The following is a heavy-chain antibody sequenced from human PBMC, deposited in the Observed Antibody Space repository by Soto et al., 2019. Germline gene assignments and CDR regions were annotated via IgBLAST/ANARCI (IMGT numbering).Heavy chain of an antibody. J-gene: IGHJ6*02. CDR3: ASKYCSGSRCYYSGMDA. V-gene: IGHV3-33*01. CDR2: IWYDGSNK. D-gene: IGHD2-15*01. Sequence: QVQLVESGGGVVQPGRSLRLSCAASGFTFSNYGMHWVRQAPGKGLEWVAVIWYDGSNKYYADSVKGRFTISRDKSKNTLYLPTNTLTAADRAVFYWASKYCSGSRCYYSGMDAWGQGTTVTVSS. CDR1: GFTFSNYG.